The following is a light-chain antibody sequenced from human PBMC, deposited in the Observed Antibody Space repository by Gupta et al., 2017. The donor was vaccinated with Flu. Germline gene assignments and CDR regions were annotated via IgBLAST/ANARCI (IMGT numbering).Light chain of an antibody. CDR1: DSGSKH. CDR2: RDD. V-gene: IGLV3-21*02. J-gene: IGLJ2*01. CDR3: QGGYASDEMD. Sequence: SSFLTQPPSVSVAPGQTATITCGGNDSGSKHVHWYQQRPGQPPVLVIYRDDDRPSGIPGRFSGSNSGNMATLTIRRVEDGEEAVYYCQGGYASDEMDFGGGTKLSVL.